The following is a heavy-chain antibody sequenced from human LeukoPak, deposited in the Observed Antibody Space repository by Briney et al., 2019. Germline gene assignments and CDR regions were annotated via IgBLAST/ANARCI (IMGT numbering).Heavy chain of an antibody. CDR2: IDVGSNDT. D-gene: IGHD6-13*01. Sequence: ASVKVSCKASGFTLTSSAVRWVRQARGQRLEWIGWIDVGSNDTNYAQKFQKRVTIARDMSTNTAYMELSSLRSEDTAVYYCAAPYSSSWFDFWGRGTLVTVPS. CDR3: AAPYSSSWFDF. J-gene: IGHJ4*02. CDR1: GFTLTSSA. V-gene: IGHV1-58*01.